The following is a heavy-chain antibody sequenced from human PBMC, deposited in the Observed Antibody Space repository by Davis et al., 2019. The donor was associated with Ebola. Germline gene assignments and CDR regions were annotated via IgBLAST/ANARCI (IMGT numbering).Heavy chain of an antibody. CDR1: GFTFSRYW. CDR2: INSDGSDT. D-gene: IGHD2-21*01. J-gene: IGHJ4*02. Sequence: PGGSLRLSCTVSGFTFSRYWMHWVRQIPGKGLVWVSRINSDGSDTGYADSVKGRYTISRDNAKNTLYLQMNSLRVEDTAIYYCTRDEGESCGGSHCHLGGSDYWGQGTQVTVSS. CDR3: TRDEGESCGGSHCHLGGSDY. V-gene: IGHV3-74*01.